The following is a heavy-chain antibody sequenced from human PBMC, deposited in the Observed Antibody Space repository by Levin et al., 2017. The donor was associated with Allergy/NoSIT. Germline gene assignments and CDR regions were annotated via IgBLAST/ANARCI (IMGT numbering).Heavy chain of an antibody. J-gene: IGHJ4*02. CDR3: ARMGASRSSSGYYFDY. V-gene: IGHV3-21*06. CDR2: ISGDSRYI. CDR1: GFIFSDHS. D-gene: IGHD4/OR15-4a*01. Sequence: GGSLRLSCSASGFIFSDHSINWVRQAPGKGLEWVSSISGDSRYIHYADSVKGRVTISRDNARNTLYLQIDSLRAEDTAMYYCARMGASRSSSGYYFDYWGQGTLVTVSS.